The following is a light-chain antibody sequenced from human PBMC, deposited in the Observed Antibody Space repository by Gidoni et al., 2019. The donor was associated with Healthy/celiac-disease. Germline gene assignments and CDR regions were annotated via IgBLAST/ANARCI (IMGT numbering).Light chain of an antibody. J-gene: IGKJ3*01. CDR3: QQSYSTPFT. Sequence: DIQITQSPSPLSATVGDRDTVTCRASQSISSYLNWYQQKPGKAPKLLIYAASSMQSGVPSRFSGSGSGTDFTLTISSLQPEDFATYYCQQSYSTPFTFGPGTKVDIK. CDR1: QSISSY. V-gene: IGKV1-39*01. CDR2: AAS.